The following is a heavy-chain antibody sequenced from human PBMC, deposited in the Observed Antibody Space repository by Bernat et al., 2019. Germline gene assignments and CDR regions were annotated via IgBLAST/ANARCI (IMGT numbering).Heavy chain of an antibody. V-gene: IGHV4-30-2*01. Sequence: QVQLQQWGAGLLKPSETLSLTCAVYGGSFSSGGYSWSWIRQPPGKGLEWIGYIYHSGSTYYNPSLKSRVTISVDRSKNQFSLKLSSVTAADTAVYYCARGRPLNWFDPWGQGTLVTVSS. CDR1: GGSFSSGGYS. CDR2: IYHSGST. J-gene: IGHJ5*02. CDR3: ARGRPLNWFDP.